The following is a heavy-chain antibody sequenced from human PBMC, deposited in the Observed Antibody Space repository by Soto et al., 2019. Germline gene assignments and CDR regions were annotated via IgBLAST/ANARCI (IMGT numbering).Heavy chain of an antibody. J-gene: IGHJ5*02. Sequence: SVNLSCKASGGTFSSYAISCVRQAPGQGLEWMGGIIPIFGTANYAQKFQGRVTITADESTSTAYMELSSLRSEDTAVYYCARDVRVYGNSWCEHWGKGNIVIVSA. CDR1: GGTFSSYA. CDR2: IIPIFGTA. CDR3: ARDVRVYGNSWCEH. V-gene: IGHV1-69*13. D-gene: IGHD4-17*01.